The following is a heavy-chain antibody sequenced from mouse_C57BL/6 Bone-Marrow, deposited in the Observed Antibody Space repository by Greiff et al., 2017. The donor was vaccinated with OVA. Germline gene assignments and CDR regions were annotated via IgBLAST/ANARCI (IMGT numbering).Heavy chain of an antibody. CDR1: GFTFSSYG. CDR3: ARHPYYYGSSYGWYFDV. Sequence: EVMLVESGGDLVKPGGSLKLSCAASGFTFSSYGMSWVRQTPDKRLEWVATISSGGSYTYYPDRVKGRFPIPRDNATNTLYLQMSSLQSEDTAMYYCARHPYYYGSSYGWYFDVWGTGTTVTVSS. V-gene: IGHV5-6*01. CDR2: ISSGGSYT. D-gene: IGHD1-1*01. J-gene: IGHJ1*03.